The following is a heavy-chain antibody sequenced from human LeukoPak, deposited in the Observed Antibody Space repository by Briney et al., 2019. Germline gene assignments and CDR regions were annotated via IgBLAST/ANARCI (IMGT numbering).Heavy chain of an antibody. CDR3: ARVRSGRPYYFDY. CDR2: IYYSGST. Sequence: SETLSLTCTVSGGSISSYYWSWIRQPPGKGLEWIGYIYYSGSTNYNPSLKSRVTISVDTSKNQFSLKLSSVTAADTAVYYCARVRSGRPYYFDYWGQGTLVTVSS. V-gene: IGHV4-59*01. D-gene: IGHD3-10*01. CDR1: GGSISSYY. J-gene: IGHJ4*02.